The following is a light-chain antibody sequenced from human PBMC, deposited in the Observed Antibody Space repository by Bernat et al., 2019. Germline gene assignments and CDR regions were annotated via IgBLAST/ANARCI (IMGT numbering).Light chain of an antibody. CDR3: ISYAGNNIFV. V-gene: IGLV2-8*01. CDR1: SSDVGGYKY. J-gene: IGLJ1*01. Sequence: QSALTQHPSASGSPGQSVTISCTGTSSDVGGYKYVSWYQQHPGKAPQLMIYEVSKRPSGVPDRFSGSKSGNTASLTVSGLQAEDEADYYCISYAGNNIFVFGTGTKVTVL. CDR2: EVS.